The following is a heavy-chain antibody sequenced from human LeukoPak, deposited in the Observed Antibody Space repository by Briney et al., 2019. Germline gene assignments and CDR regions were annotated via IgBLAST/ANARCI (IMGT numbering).Heavy chain of an antibody. CDR2: INSDGSST. J-gene: IGHJ4*02. CDR3: ARDFGGGPGDY. CDR1: GFTFSSYW. D-gene: IGHD1-1*01. Sequence: GGSLRLSCAASGFTFSSYWMHWVRQAPGKGLVWVSRINSDGSSTNYADSVKGRFTISRDNAKNTLYLQMNSLRAEDTAVYYCARDFGGGPGDYWGQGTLVTVSS. V-gene: IGHV3-74*01.